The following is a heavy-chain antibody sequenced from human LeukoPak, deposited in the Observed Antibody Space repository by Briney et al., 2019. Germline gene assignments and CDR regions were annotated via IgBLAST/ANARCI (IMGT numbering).Heavy chain of an antibody. Sequence: GGSLRLSCAASGFTVSSNYMSWVRQAPGKGLEWVSVIYSGGSTYYADSVKGRFTISRDNSKNTLYLQMNSLRAEDTAVYYCAREIAYYFGSYDYWGQGILVTASS. J-gene: IGHJ4*02. CDR1: GFTVSSNY. D-gene: IGHD3-10*01. CDR2: IYSGGST. V-gene: IGHV3-66*01. CDR3: AREIAYYFGSYDY.